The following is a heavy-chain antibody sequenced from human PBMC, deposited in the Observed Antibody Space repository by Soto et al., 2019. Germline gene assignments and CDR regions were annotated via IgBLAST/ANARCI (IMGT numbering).Heavy chain of an antibody. Sequence: PSETLSLTCAVSGGSICSSNWWSWVRQPPGKGLEWIGEIYHSGSTNYNPSLKSRVTISVDKSKNQFSLKLSSVTAADTAVYYCARDLGIGEAHYYCGMDVWGQGTTVTASS. J-gene: IGHJ6*02. CDR1: GGSICSSNW. CDR3: ARDLGIGEAHYYCGMDV. D-gene: IGHD3-10*01. CDR2: IYHSGST. V-gene: IGHV4-4*02.